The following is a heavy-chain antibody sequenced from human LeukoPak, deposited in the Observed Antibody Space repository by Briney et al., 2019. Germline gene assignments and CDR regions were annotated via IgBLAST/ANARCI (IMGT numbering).Heavy chain of an antibody. CDR1: GGYFSGYY. D-gene: IGHD3-3*01. CDR2: MHTGGTT. V-gene: IGHV4-4*07. Sequence: SETLSLTCTVSGGYFSGYYWSWIRQSAGKGLEWIGRMHTGGTTNYNPSLQSRVILSVDVSKSQFSLNLTSVTAADTAVYYCARDTHYDFWGGYLKLFDPWGQGALVTVSS. J-gene: IGHJ5*02. CDR3: ARDTHYDFWGGYLKLFDP.